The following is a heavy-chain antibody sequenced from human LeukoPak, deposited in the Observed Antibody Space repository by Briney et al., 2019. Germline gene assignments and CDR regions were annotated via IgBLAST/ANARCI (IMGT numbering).Heavy chain of an antibody. CDR2: VDPEDGET. CDR1: GYTFTNYY. Sequence: GATVKLSCKASGYTFTNYYMHWVQQAPGKGLEWMGRVDPEDGETIYAEKFQGRVTITSDTSTDTAYMELSSLRSEDTAVYYCATDGIRGVDSAYMDVWGKGTTVTVSS. D-gene: IGHD1-26*01. V-gene: IGHV1-69-2*01. J-gene: IGHJ6*03. CDR3: ATDGIRGVDSAYMDV.